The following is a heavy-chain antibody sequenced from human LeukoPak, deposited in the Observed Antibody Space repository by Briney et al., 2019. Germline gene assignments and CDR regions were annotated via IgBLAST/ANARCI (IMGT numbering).Heavy chain of an antibody. CDR3: ARDPSGSGWSLSD. CDR1: GFNFGSDA. D-gene: IGHD6-19*01. J-gene: IGHJ4*02. Sequence: GRSLRLSCTASGFNFGSDAMHWVRQAPGKGLEWVAFIWSDGSNDHYADSVKGRFTISRDNSKNTVCLQMNSLRVEDTAVYYCARDPSGSGWSLSDWGQGTLVTVSS. CDR2: IWSDGSND. V-gene: IGHV3-33*01.